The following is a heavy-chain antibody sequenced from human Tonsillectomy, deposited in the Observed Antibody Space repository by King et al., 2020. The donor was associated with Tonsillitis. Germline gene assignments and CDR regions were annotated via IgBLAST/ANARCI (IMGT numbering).Heavy chain of an antibody. D-gene: IGHD1-26*01. CDR3: VRSYQDAFDI. CDR2: ISNDVNNK. V-gene: IGHV3-30*03. Sequence: VQLVESGGGVVQPGRSLRLSCAASGFTFSNYGMHWVRQAPGKGLEWVAVISNDVNNKYYVDSVKGRFTISRDNSKNTLYLQMDSLRAEETAVYYCVRSYQDAFDIWGQGTMVSVSS. J-gene: IGHJ3*02. CDR1: GFTFSNYG.